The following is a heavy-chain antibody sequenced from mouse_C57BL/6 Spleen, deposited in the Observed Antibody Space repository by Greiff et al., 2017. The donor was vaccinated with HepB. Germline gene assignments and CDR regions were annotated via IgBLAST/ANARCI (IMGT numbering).Heavy chain of an antibody. CDR1: GFTFSSYG. D-gene: IGHD1-1*01. Sequence: EVQVVESGGDLVKPGGSLKLSCAASGFTFSSYGMSWVRQTPDKRLEWVATISSGGSYTYYPDSVKGRFTISRDNAKNTLYLQMSSLKSEDTAMYYCARHGTTVVAPFDYWGQGTTLTVSS. CDR2: ISSGGSYT. J-gene: IGHJ2*01. CDR3: ARHGTTVVAPFDY. V-gene: IGHV5-6*01.